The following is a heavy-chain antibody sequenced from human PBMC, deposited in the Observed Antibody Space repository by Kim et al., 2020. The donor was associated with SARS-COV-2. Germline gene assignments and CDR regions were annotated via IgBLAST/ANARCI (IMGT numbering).Heavy chain of an antibody. CDR2: ISYDGSNK. J-gene: IGHJ4*02. CDR3: AKDLSIAVAGMDY. Sequence: GGSLRLSCAASGFTFSSYGMHWVRQAPGKGLEWVAVISYDGSNKYYADSVKGRFTISRDNSKNTLYLQMNSLRAEDTAVYYCAKDLSIAVAGMDYWGQGT. CDR1: GFTFSSYG. V-gene: IGHV3-30*18. D-gene: IGHD6-19*01.